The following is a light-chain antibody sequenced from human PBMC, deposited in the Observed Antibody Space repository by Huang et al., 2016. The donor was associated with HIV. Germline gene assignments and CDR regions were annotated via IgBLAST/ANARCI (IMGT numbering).Light chain of an antibody. J-gene: IGKJ4*01. Sequence: EIVLTQSPASLALSPGERARPSCRASQSVRTYLAWYQQKPGQAPRLLIFDASNRATDLPARFSGSGSGTDFTLTISSLEPEDFAVYYGQQRYNWPLTFGGGTKVEIK. CDR1: QSVRTY. CDR3: QQRYNWPLT. CDR2: DAS. V-gene: IGKV3-11*01.